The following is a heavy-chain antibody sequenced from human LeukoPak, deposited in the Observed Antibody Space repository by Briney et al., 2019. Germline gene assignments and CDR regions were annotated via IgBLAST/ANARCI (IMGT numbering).Heavy chain of an antibody. CDR1: GGTFSSYA. J-gene: IGHJ5*02. CDR2: IIPIFGTA. V-gene: IGHV1-69*05. Sequence: SVKVSCXASGGTFSSYAISWVRQARGQGLEWMGGIIPIFGTANYAQKFQGRVTITTDESTSTAYMELSSLRSEDTAVYYCARDGSSVRGWFDPWGQGTLVTVSS. CDR3: ARDGSSVRGWFDP. D-gene: IGHD6-13*01.